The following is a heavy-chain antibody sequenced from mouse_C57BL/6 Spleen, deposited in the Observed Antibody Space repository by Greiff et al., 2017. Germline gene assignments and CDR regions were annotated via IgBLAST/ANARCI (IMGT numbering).Heavy chain of an antibody. J-gene: IGHJ1*03. CDR2: IYPGDGDT. CDR3: ARVEGGPYWYFDV. V-gene: IGHV1-80*01. CDR1: GYAFSSYW. Sequence: QVQLQQSGAELVKPGASVKISCKASGYAFSSYWMNWVKQRPGKGLEWIGQIYPGDGDTNYNGKFKGKATLTADKSSSTAYMQLSSLTSEDSAVYFCARVEGGPYWYFDVWGTGTTVTVSS.